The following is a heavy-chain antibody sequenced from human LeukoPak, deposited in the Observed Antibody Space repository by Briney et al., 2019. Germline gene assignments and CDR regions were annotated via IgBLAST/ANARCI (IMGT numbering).Heavy chain of an antibody. V-gene: IGHV4-59*08. CDR3: ARLVYDSRGYYFDY. CDR1: GGSISTYY. Sequence: SETLSLTCTVSGGSISTYYWSWIRQPPGKGLEWIGYIRYSGSANYNPSLRSRVTISIDTSKNQFSLKLSSVTAADTAVYHCARLVYDSRGYYFDYWGQGTLVTVAS. D-gene: IGHD3-22*01. J-gene: IGHJ4*02. CDR2: IRYSGSA.